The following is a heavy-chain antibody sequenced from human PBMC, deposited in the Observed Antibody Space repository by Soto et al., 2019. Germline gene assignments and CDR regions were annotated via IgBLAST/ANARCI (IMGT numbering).Heavy chain of an antibody. CDR2: IKQDGSEK. V-gene: IGHV3-7*01. Sequence: EVQLVESGGGLVQPGGSLRLSCAASGFPFGSYWRSWVRQAPVKGLEWVGNIKQDGSEKNYVDFMEGRFTISRDNAENSLYLQMNSLRAEDTAVYYCARIASAGRGWDVWGQGTTVVVSS. CDR3: ARIASAGRGWDV. CDR1: GFPFGSYW. D-gene: IGHD6-13*01. J-gene: IGHJ6*02.